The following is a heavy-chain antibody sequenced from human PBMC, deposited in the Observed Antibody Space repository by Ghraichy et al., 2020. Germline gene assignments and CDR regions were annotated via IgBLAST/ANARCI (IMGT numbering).Heavy chain of an antibody. CDR3: ARNMHPISVSGTNWFDP. D-gene: IGHD6-19*01. CDR1: GYNFNDYY. CDR2: MTVNSGGT. Sequence: ASVKVSCKASGYNFNDYYMFWVRQAPGQRLEWMGWMTVNSGGTTYAPKFKGRVTMTRDTSITTAYMELSDLTSDDTAVYYCARNMHPISVSGTNWFDPWGQGTLVTVSS. J-gene: IGHJ5*02. V-gene: IGHV1-2*02.